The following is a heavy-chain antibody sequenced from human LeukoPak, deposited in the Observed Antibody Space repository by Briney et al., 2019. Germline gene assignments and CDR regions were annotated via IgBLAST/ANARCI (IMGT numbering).Heavy chain of an antibody. J-gene: IGHJ4*02. V-gene: IGHV3-48*02. Sequence: GGSLRLSCAASEFTFSSYTMNWVRQAPGKGLGWVSYISSRSSSIYYADSVKGRFTISRDNSKNTLYLQMDSLRDDDTAVYYCAKGARCGGDCFPYFDYWGQGTLVTVSS. D-gene: IGHD2-21*02. CDR1: EFTFSSYT. CDR2: ISSRSSSI. CDR3: AKGARCGGDCFPYFDY.